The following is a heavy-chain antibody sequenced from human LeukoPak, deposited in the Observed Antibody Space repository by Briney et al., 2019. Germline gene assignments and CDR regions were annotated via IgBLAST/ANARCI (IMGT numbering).Heavy chain of an antibody. Sequence: PGGSLRLSCALSGFSFRSCAMSWVRQAPGRGLEWVATISNGGDSAFYLNSVKGRFTISRDNSKSTLCLQMNSLRAEDTAVYYCAKHLPGYYTNDYWGQGTLVTVSS. V-gene: IGHV3-23*01. CDR1: GFSFRSCA. J-gene: IGHJ4*02. CDR3: AKHLPGYYTNDY. CDR2: ISNGGDSA. D-gene: IGHD3-9*01.